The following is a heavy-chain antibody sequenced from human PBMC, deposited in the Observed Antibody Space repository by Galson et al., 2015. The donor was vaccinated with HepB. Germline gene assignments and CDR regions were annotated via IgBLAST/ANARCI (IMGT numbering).Heavy chain of an antibody. Sequence: SLRLSCAASGFAFSSYAMSWVRQAPGKGLEWVPAISGSGGSTYYADSVKGRFTISRDNSKNTLYLQMNSLRAEDTAVYYCAKDRSAYSGSYYCFDYWGQGTLVTVSS. CDR1: GFAFSSYA. CDR3: AKDRSAYSGSYYCFDY. D-gene: IGHD1-26*01. CDR2: ISGSGGST. V-gene: IGHV3-23*01. J-gene: IGHJ4*02.